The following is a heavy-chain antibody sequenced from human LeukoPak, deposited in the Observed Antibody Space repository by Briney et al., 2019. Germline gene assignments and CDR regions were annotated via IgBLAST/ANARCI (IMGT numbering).Heavy chain of an antibody. CDR1: GGSISSGSYF. Sequence: SETLSLTCTVSGGSISSGSYFWTWIRQPAGKGLEWTGRIYIGGSTNYNPSLKSRVTISEDTSKNQFSLKLSSVTAADTAVYYCARGYSSNFDYWGQGTLVTVSS. CDR3: ARGYSSNFDY. D-gene: IGHD4-11*01. V-gene: IGHV4-61*02. CDR2: IYIGGST. J-gene: IGHJ4*02.